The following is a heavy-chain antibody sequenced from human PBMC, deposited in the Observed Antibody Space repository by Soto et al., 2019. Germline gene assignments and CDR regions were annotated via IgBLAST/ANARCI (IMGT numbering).Heavy chain of an antibody. J-gene: IGHJ6*02. CDR3: ARNKGRPDIVATGYYYYGMDV. V-gene: IGHV1-69*13. CDR1: GGTFSSYA. CDR2: IIPIFGTA. D-gene: IGHD5-12*01. Sequence: GASVKVSCKASGGTFSSYAISWVRQAPGQGLEWMGGIIPIFGTANYAQKFQGRVTITAGESTSTAYMELSSLRSEDTAVYYCARNKGRPDIVATGYYYYGMDVWGQGTTVTVSS.